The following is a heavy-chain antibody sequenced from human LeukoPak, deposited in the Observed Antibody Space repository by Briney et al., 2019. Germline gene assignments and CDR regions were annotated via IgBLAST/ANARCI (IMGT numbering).Heavy chain of an antibody. Sequence: ASVKVSCKASGYTFTSYYMHWVRQAPGQGLEWMGIINPSGGSTSYAQKFQGRVTMTRDTSTSTVYMELSSLRSEDTAVYYCASTRISSGGNRYYFDYWGQGTLVTVSS. J-gene: IGHJ4*02. D-gene: IGHD4-23*01. V-gene: IGHV1-46*01. CDR2: INPSGGST. CDR3: ASTRISSGGNRYYFDY. CDR1: GYTFTSYY.